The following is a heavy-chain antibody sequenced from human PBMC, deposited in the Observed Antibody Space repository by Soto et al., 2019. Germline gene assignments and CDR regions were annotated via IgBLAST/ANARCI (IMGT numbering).Heavy chain of an antibody. CDR1: AGSNSGSY. V-gene: IGHV4-59*12. Sequence: PSETLSLTCTVSAGSNSGSYWSWIRQPPGQGLEWIGYIYYSGSTNYNPSLKSRVTISVDTSKNQFSLKLISVTAAHTAMYYYPRTIIPAAPYYSYYYMDVWGKGTKVSDSS. J-gene: IGHJ6*03. D-gene: IGHD2-2*01. CDR3: PRTIIPAAPYYSYYYMDV. CDR2: IYYSGST.